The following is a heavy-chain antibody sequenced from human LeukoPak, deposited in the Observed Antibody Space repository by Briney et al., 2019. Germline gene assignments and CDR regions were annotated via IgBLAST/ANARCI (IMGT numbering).Heavy chain of an antibody. CDR1: GGSFSGYY. Sequence: SETLSLTCAVYGGSFSGYYWSWIRQPPGEGLEWIGEINHSGSTNYNPSLKSRVTVSVDTSKNQFSLKLSSVTAADTAMYYCAREGAVRILNWIQPKGYYYYYYMDVWGKGTTVTVSS. CDR2: INHSGST. V-gene: IGHV4-34*01. J-gene: IGHJ6*03. D-gene: IGHD5-18*01. CDR3: AREGAVRILNWIQPKGYYYYYYMDV.